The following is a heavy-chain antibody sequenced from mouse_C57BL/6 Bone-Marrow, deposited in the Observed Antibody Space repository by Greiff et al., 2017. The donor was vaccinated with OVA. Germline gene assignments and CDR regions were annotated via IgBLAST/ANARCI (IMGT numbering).Heavy chain of an antibody. Sequence: EVMLVESGGGLVQSGRSLRLSCATSGFTFSDFYMEWVRQAPGKGLEWIAASRNKANDYTTEYSASVKGRFIVSRDTSQSILYLQMNALRAEDTAIYYCARDAATTVVGPFAYWGQGTLVTVST. CDR1: GFTFSDFY. D-gene: IGHD1-1*01. J-gene: IGHJ3*01. V-gene: IGHV7-1*01. CDR2: SRNKANDYTT. CDR3: ARDAATTVVGPFAY.